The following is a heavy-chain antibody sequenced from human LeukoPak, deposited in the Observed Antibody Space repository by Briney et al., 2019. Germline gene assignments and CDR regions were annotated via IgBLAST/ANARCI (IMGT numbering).Heavy chain of an antibody. D-gene: IGHD4-11*01. CDR2: VYYSGSS. CDR1: GGSTSRRSYS. Sequence: PSETLSLTCTVSGGSTSRRSYSWAWIRQPPGKGLEWIGNVYYSGSSYYNPSLKSRVTISVDTSKNQFSLRVTSVSAADTAIYYCARDSTDSYMDVWGKGTTVTVSS. V-gene: IGHV4-39*07. CDR3: ARDSTDSYMDV. J-gene: IGHJ6*03.